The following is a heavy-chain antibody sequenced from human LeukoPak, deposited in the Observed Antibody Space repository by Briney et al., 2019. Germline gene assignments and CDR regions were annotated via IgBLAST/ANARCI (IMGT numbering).Heavy chain of an antibody. D-gene: IGHD2-15*01. V-gene: IGHV4-61*02. J-gene: IGHJ4*02. Sequence: SETLSLTCTVSGGSISSGSYYWSWIRQPAGKGLEWIGRIYTSGSTNYNPSLKSRVTISIDTSKNQFSLKLSSVTAADTAVYYCAREHGGSGTWSDCFDYWGQGTLVTVSS. CDR1: GGSISSGSYY. CDR3: AREHGGSGTWSDCFDY. CDR2: IYTSGST.